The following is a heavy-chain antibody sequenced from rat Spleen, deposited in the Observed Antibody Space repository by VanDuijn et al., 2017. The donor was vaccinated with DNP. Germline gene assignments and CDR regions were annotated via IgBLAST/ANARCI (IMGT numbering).Heavy chain of an antibody. J-gene: IGHJ2*01. V-gene: IGHV5-7*01. CDR1: GFTFTDYN. CDR2: ISYDGSST. CDR3: ARGNYPGINTFDH. D-gene: IGHD1-4*01. Sequence: EVQLVESGGGLVQPGRSLKLSCAASGFTFTDYNMAWVRQAPKKGLEWVATISYDGSSTYYRDSVKGRFTISRDNAKSTLYLQMNSLRSEDTATYYCARGNYPGINTFDHWGQGVMVTVSS.